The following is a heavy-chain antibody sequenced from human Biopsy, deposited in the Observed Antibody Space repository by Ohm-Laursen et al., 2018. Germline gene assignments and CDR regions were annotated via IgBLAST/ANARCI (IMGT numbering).Heavy chain of an antibody. Sequence: TLSLTCTVSRGSISSYYWSWIRQPAGKGLEWIRRIYPGGSTNYNPSLKSRVTMSVDTSKKQLSLRLRSVTAADTAMYYCASVVLGPTNDAFDLWGQGTMVVVSS. CDR2: IYPGGST. D-gene: IGHD2-2*01. CDR1: RGSISSYY. J-gene: IGHJ3*01. V-gene: IGHV4-4*07. CDR3: ASVVLGPTNDAFDL.